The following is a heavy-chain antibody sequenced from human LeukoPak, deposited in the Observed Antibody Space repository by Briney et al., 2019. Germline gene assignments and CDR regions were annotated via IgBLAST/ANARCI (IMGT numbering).Heavy chain of an antibody. CDR3: ARHRAIVVVPAAIYWFDP. V-gene: IGHV4-39*01. Sequence: SETLSLTCTVSGGSISSSSYYWGWIRQPPGKGLEWIGSIYYSGSTYYNPSLKSRVTISVDTSKNQFSLKLSSVTAADTAVYYCARHRAIVVVPAAIYWFDPWGQGTLVTVSS. J-gene: IGHJ5*02. CDR2: IYYSGST. D-gene: IGHD2-2*01. CDR1: GGSISSSSYY.